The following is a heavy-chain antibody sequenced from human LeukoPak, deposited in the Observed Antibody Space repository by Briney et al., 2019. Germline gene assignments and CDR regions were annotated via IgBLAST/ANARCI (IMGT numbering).Heavy chain of an antibody. V-gene: IGHV3-7*01. CDR1: GFTFSDYL. J-gene: IGHJ4*02. CDR3: ARWRGAQSEFDS. Sequence: GGSLRLSCSVSGFTFSDYLMGWVRQAPGKGLEWVTNVEDGGIEKEYVDSVKGRFTISRDDAENLLYLQMNSLRAEDTALYFCARWRGAQSEFDSWGQGTQVIVSS. D-gene: IGHD3-3*01. CDR2: VEDGGIEK.